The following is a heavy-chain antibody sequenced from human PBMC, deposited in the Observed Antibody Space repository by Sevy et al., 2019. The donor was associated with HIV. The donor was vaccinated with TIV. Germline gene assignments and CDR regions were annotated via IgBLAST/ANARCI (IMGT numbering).Heavy chain of an antibody. D-gene: IGHD3-22*01. Sequence: GGSLRLSCAASGFTVSSNYMSWVRQAPGKGLEWVSVIYSAGSTYYADSVKGRFTISRDNSKNTLYLQMNSLRAEDTAVYYCARVRPIDSSGYHLFDDWGQGTLVTVSS. CDR3: ARVRPIDSSGYHLFDD. CDR2: IYSAGST. V-gene: IGHV3-53*01. CDR1: GFTVSSNY. J-gene: IGHJ4*02.